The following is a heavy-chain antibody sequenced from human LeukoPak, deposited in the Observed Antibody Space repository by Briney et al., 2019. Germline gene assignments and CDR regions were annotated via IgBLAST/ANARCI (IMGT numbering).Heavy chain of an antibody. Sequence: SETLSLTCTVSGDSISSHYWSWIRQPPGKGLEWIGYIYYSGSTNYNPSLKSRVTISVDTSKNQFSLKLSSVTAADTAVYYCARVGDGDYFDYWGQGTLVTVSS. V-gene: IGHV4-59*11. CDR3: ARVGDGDYFDY. CDR1: GDSISSHY. D-gene: IGHD4-17*01. CDR2: IYYSGST. J-gene: IGHJ4*02.